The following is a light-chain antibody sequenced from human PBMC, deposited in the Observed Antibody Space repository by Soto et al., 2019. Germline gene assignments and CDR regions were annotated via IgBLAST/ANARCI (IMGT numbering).Light chain of an antibody. J-gene: IGLJ2*01. CDR3: QSYDNTLSGSL. CDR1: NSNIGAGYD. CDR2: ANN. Sequence: QSVLTQPPSVSGAPGQRVTISCTGTNSNIGAGYDVHWYQHLPGTAPKLLIYANNKRPSGVPDRFSGSKSGTSASLAITGLRAEDEVDYYCQSYDNTLSGSLFGGGTKLTVL. V-gene: IGLV1-40*01.